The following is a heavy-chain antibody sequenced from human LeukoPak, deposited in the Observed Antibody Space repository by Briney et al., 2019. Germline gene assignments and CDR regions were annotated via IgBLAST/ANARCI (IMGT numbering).Heavy chain of an antibody. CDR3: AKATVTTEEFDY. V-gene: IGHV1-2*02. Sequence: ALVTVSFKGSGYTFTGYYMHWVRQAPGQGLEWMGWINPNSGGTNYAQKFQGRVTMTRDTSISTAYMELSRLRSDDTAVYYCAKATVTTEEFDYWGQGTLVTVSS. CDR2: INPNSGGT. D-gene: IGHD4-17*01. CDR1: GYTFTGYY. J-gene: IGHJ4*02.